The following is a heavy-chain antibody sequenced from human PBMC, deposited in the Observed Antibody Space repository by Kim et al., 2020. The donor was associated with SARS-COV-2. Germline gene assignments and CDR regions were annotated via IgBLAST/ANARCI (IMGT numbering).Heavy chain of an antibody. V-gene: IGHV5-51*01. CDR3: ARPVLYSSGWNAFDI. J-gene: IGHJ3*02. Sequence: PFQGQVTISADKSISTAYLQWSSLKASDTAMYYCARPVLYSSGWNAFDIWGQGTMVTVSS. D-gene: IGHD6-19*01.